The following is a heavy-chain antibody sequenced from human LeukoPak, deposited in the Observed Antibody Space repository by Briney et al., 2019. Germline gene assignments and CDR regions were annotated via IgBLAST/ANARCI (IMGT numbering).Heavy chain of an antibody. J-gene: IGHJ4*02. Sequence: GGSLRLSRSASGFTFSDYAIHWVRQAPGKGLEYVSAISSNGGSTYYADSAKGRFTISRDNSKDTLYLQMSRLRVEDTAVYYCVKGYSSGWYRVRADYWGQGTLVTVSS. D-gene: IGHD6-19*01. V-gene: IGHV3-64D*06. CDR1: GFTFSDYA. CDR3: VKGYSSGWYRVRADY. CDR2: ISSNGGST.